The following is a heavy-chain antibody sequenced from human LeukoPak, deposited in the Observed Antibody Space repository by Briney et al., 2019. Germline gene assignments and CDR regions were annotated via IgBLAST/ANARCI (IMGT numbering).Heavy chain of an antibody. CDR3: ARDYSDSSGYYIY. CDR2: IYYSGST. CDR1: GGSISSSSYY. V-gene: IGHV4-39*02. J-gene: IGHJ4*02. Sequence: SETLSLTCTVSGGSISSSSYYWGWIRQPPGKGLEWIGSIYYSGSTYYNPSLKSRVTISVDTSKNQFSLKLSSVTAADTAVCYCARDYSDSSGYYIYWGQGTLVTVSS. D-gene: IGHD3-22*01.